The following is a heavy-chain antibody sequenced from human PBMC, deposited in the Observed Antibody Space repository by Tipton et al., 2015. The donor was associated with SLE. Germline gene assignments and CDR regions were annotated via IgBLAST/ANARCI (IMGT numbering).Heavy chain of an antibody. CDR2: IYYSGSN. CDR1: GGSISSSSYY. CDR3: ALATRRGYYYYGMDV. Sequence: TLSLTCTVSGGSISSSSYYWGWIRQPPGKGLEWIGSIYYSGSNYYNPSLKSRVTISVDTSKNQFSLMLSSVTAADTAVYYRALATRRGYYYYGMDVWGQGTTVTVSS. D-gene: IGHD6-6*01. J-gene: IGHJ6*02. V-gene: IGHV4-39*07.